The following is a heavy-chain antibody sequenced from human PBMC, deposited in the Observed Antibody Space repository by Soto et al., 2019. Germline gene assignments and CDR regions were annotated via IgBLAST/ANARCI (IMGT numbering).Heavy chain of an antibody. CDR1: GGSIRSSSYY. Sequence: SETLSLTCTVSGGSIRSSSYYWGWFRQPPGKGLEWIGSIYYSGSTYYNPSLKSRVTISVDTSKNQFSLKLSSVTAADTAVYYCARHHTLLEGNWFDPWGQGTLVT. CDR2: IYYSGST. J-gene: IGHJ5*02. V-gene: IGHV4-39*01. CDR3: ARHHTLLEGNWFDP. D-gene: IGHD2-2*02.